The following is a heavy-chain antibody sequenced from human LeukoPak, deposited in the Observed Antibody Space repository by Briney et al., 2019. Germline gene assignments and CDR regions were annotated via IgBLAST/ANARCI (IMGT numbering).Heavy chain of an antibody. V-gene: IGHV4-59*01. CDR1: GGSISSYY. J-gene: IGHJ3*02. CDR3: ARGVTGTIIGAFDI. Sequence: MSSETLSLTCTVSGGSISSYYWSWIRQPPGKGLEWIGYIYYSGSTNYNPSLKSRVTISVDTSKNQFSLKLSSVTAADTAVYYCARGVTGTIIGAFDIWGQGTMVTVSS. CDR2: IYYSGST. D-gene: IGHD1-20*01.